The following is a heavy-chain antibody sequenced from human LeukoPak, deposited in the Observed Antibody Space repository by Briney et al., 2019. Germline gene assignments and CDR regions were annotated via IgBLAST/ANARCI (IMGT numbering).Heavy chain of an antibody. CDR2: ISSSGSTI. CDR1: GFTFSDYY. CDR3: ARWTTLTTKALDY. V-gene: IGHV3-11*04. Sequence: GGSLRLSCAASGFTFSDYYMSWIRQAPGKGLEWVSYISSSGSTIYYADSVKGRFTISRDNAKNSLYLQMNSLRAEDTAVYYCARWTTLTTKALDYWGQGTLVTVSS. D-gene: IGHD4-17*01. J-gene: IGHJ4*02.